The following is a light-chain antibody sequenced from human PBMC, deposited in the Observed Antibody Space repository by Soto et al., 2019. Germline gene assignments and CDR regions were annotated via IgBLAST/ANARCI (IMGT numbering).Light chain of an antibody. CDR2: GAY. Sequence: DIQMTQSPSTLSASVGDRVTITCRASQSISNWLAWYQQKPGKAPKLLISGAYSLESGVPSRFSGSGSGTEFTLTIRSLQPDDFATYYCQQYDSYSYTFGQGTKVDIK. CDR1: QSISNW. CDR3: QQYDSYSYT. J-gene: IGKJ2*01. V-gene: IGKV1-5*01.